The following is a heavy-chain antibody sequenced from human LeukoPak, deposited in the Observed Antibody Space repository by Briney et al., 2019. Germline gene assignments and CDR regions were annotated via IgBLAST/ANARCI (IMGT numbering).Heavy chain of an antibody. CDR3: ARDSSCSSTSCYLGLQIDY. V-gene: IGHV1-46*01. CDR2: INPSGGST. Sequence: ASVKVSCKASGYTFTSYYMHWVRQAPGQGLEWMGIINPSGGSTSYAQKFQGRVTMTGDTSTSTVYMELSRLRSEDTAVYYCARDSSCSSTSCYLGLQIDYWGQGTLVAVSS. D-gene: IGHD2-2*01. CDR1: GYTFTSYY. J-gene: IGHJ4*02.